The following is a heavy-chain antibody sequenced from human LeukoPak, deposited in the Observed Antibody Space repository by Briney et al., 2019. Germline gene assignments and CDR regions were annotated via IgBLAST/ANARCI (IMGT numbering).Heavy chain of an antibody. CDR3: AKGMDTAMVPNYYYYMDV. Sequence: GGSLRLSCAASGFTFDDYTMHWVRQAPGKGLEWVSLISWDGGSTYYADSVKGRFTISRDNNKNSQYLQMNSLRTEDTALYYCAKGMDTAMVPNYYYYMDVWGKGTTVTVSS. V-gene: IGHV3-43*01. D-gene: IGHD5-18*01. CDR2: ISWDGGST. CDR1: GFTFDDYT. J-gene: IGHJ6*03.